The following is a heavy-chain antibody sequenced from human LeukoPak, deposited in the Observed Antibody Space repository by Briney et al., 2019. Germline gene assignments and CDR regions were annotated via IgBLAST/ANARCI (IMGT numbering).Heavy chain of an antibody. D-gene: IGHD5-12*01. CDR1: GGSISSHY. Sequence: PSETLSLTCTVSGGSISSHYWSWIRQPPGKGLEWIGYIYYSGSTNYNPSLKSRVTISVDTSKNQFSLKLSSVTAADTAVYYCAREPIVAVLFDYWGQGTLVTVSS. CDR2: IYYSGST. V-gene: IGHV4-59*11. CDR3: AREPIVAVLFDY. J-gene: IGHJ4*02.